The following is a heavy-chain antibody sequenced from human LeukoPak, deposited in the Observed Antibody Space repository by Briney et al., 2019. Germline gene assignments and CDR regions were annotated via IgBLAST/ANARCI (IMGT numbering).Heavy chain of an antibody. CDR2: IYHSGST. J-gene: IGHJ3*02. CDR1: GGPISSYY. Sequence: PSETLSLTCTVSGGPISSYYWSWIRQPPGKGLEWIGYIYHSGSTNYNPSLKSRVTISVDTSKNQFSLKLSSVTAADTAVYYCARVGGVRSAFDIWGQGTMVTVSS. CDR3: ARVGGVRSAFDI. D-gene: IGHD3-16*01. V-gene: IGHV4-59*01.